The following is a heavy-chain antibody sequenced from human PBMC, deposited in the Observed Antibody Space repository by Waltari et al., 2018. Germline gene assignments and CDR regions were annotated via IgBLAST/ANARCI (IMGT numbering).Heavy chain of an antibody. V-gene: IGHV3-23*04. D-gene: IGHD1-26*01. CDR1: GFRFSLYG. CDR2: ISGSGADT. J-gene: IGHJ3*01. Sequence: EATLAESGGGLVQPGGSLRRSCTASGFRFSLYGRSWVRQAPGKGLEWVSAISGSGADTFYADSVKDRFVISRDNSKNTVFLEMNSLRAEDTALYYCAKDPPGSYYEGFDEWGQGTMVTVSS. CDR3: AKDPPGSYYEGFDE.